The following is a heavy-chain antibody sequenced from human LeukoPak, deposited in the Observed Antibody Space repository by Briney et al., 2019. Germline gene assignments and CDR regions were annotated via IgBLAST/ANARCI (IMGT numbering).Heavy chain of an antibody. CDR2: IYTSGST. D-gene: IGHD3-10*01. CDR1: GGPLNRCWYY. J-gene: IGHJ3*02. V-gene: IGHV4-61*02. CDR3: ARHSYGGGTPSGAFDI. Sequence: LFPTFPVPGGPLNRCWYYWGLNRAAPGEGLEWIGRIYTSGSTNYNPSLKSRVTISVDTSKNQFSLKLSSVTAADTAVYYCARHSYGGGTPSGAFDIWGQGTMVTVSS.